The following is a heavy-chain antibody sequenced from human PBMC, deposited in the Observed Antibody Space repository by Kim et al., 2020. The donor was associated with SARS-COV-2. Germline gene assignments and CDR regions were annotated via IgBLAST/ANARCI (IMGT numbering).Heavy chain of an antibody. V-gene: IGHV4-31*03. D-gene: IGHD3-10*01. CDR2: IYYSGST. CDR3: ARDRAGLGMVRGEWWGYYSSGIDV. CDR1: GGSISSGGYY. J-gene: IGHJ6*02. Sequence: SETLSLTCTVSGGSISSGGYYWSWIRQHPGKGLEWIGYIYYSGSTYYNPSLKSRVTISVDTSKNQFSLKLSSVTAADTAVYYCARDRAGLGMVRGEWWGYYSSGIDVWGQGTTGTVSS.